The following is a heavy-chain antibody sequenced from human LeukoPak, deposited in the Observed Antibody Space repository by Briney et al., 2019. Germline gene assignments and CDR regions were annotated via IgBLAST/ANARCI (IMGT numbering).Heavy chain of an antibody. CDR3: ARGPYGSGSYN. D-gene: IGHD3-10*01. V-gene: IGHV3-66*01. J-gene: IGHJ4*02. CDR2: IYSGGST. Sequence: PGGSLRLSCAASGFTVSSNYMSWVRQAPGKGLEWVSVIYSGGSTYYADSVKGRFTISRDNSKNTLYLQMNGLRAEDTAVYYCARGPYGSGSYNWGQGTLVTVSS. CDR1: GFTVSSNY.